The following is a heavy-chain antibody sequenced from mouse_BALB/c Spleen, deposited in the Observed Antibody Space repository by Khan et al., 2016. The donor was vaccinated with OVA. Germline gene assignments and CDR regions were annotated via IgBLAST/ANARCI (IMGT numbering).Heavy chain of an antibody. CDR1: GFTFSNYG. CDR2: ISSGGDYT. D-gene: IGHD4-1*01. Sequence: EVHLVESGGDLVKPGGSLKLSCAASGFTFSNYGMSWVRQTPDKRLEWVATISSGGDYTYYPDSVKGRFTIFRDNAKNTLYLQMSSLKSEDTAMYHCASHLTGSFAYWGQGTLVTVSA. J-gene: IGHJ3*01. V-gene: IGHV5-6*01. CDR3: ASHLTGSFAY.